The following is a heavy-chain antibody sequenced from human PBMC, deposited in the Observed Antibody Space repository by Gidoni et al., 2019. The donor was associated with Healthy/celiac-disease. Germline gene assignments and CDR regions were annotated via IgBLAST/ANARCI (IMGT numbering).Heavy chain of an antibody. J-gene: IGHJ4*02. CDR3: ARDWYDSSGYQKGTFDY. CDR2: ISAYNGNT. D-gene: IGHD3-22*01. CDR1: GYTFTSYG. Sequence: QVQLVQSGAEVKKPGASVKVSCKASGYTFTSYGISWVRQAPGKGLEWMGWISAYNGNTNDAQKLQGRVTMTTDTSTSTAYMELRSLRSDDTAVYYCARDWYDSSGYQKGTFDYWGQGTLVTVSS. V-gene: IGHV1-18*04.